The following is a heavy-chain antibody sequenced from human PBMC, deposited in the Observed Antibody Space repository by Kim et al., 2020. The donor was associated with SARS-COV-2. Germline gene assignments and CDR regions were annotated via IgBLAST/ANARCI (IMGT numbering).Heavy chain of an antibody. CDR2: INHSGST. CDR1: GGSFSGYY. Sequence: SETLSLTCAVYGGSFSGYYWSWIRQPPGKGLEWIGEINHSGSTNYNPSLKSRVTISVDTSKNQFSLKLSSVTAADTAVYYCARAFRLHEDYDYWGQGTLVTVSS. CDR3: ARAFRLHEDYDY. D-gene: IGHD5-18*01. V-gene: IGHV4-34*01. J-gene: IGHJ4*02.